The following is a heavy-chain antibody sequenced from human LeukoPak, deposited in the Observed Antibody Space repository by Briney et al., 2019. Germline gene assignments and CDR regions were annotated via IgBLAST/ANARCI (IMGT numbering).Heavy chain of an antibody. CDR3: SKGSRGYNPTDDY. CDR1: GFTFSSYA. V-gene: IGHV3-23*01. Sequence: GGSLRLSXAASGFTFSSYAMSWVSQAPGKGLEWVSAISGSGGSTYYADSVKGRFTISRDNSKNTLYLQMNSLRAEDTAVYYCSKGSRGYNPTDDYWGQGTLVTVSS. CDR2: ISGSGGST. D-gene: IGHD1-14*01. J-gene: IGHJ4*02.